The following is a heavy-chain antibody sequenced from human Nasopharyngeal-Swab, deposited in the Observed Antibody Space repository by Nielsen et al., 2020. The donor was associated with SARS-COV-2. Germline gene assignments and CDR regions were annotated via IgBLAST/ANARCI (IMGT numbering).Heavy chain of an antibody. CDR3: ASLLTYYDFWSGYLNYYYMDV. J-gene: IGHJ6*03. CDR2: IYHSGST. V-gene: IGHV4-4*02. D-gene: IGHD3-3*01. Sequence: RQCPGEGREGIGEIYHSGSTNYNPSLKSRVTISVDNSKNQFSLSLSSVTAADTAVYYCASLLTYYDFWSGYLNYYYMDVWGKGTTVTVSS.